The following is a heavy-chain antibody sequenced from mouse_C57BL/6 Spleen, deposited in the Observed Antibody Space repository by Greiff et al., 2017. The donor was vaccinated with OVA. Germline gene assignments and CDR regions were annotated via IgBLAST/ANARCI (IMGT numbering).Heavy chain of an antibody. V-gene: IGHV5-4*01. J-gene: IGHJ2*01. CDR2: ISDGGSYT. Sequence: EVMLVESGGGLVKPGGSLKLSCAASGFTFSSYAMSWVRQTPEKRLEWVATISDGGSYTYYPDNVKGRFTISRDNAKNNLYLQMSHLKSEDTAMYYCARDPIYYGYGGYFDYWGQGTTLTVSS. D-gene: IGHD2-2*01. CDR3: ARDPIYYGYGGYFDY. CDR1: GFTFSSYA.